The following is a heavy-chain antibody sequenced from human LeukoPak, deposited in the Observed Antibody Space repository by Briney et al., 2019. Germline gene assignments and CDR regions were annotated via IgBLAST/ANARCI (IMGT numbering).Heavy chain of an antibody. CDR1: GYTFTSYG. D-gene: IGHD3-3*01. CDR3: ARDRSHYDFWSGYYQGDAFDI. V-gene: IGHV1-18*01. J-gene: IGHJ3*02. Sequence: ASVKVSCKASGYTFTSYGISWVRQAPGQGLEWMEWISAYNGNTNYGQKLQGRVTMTTGTSTSTAYMELRSLRSDDTAVYYCARDRSHYDFWSGYYQGDAFDIWGQGTMVTVSS. CDR2: ISAYNGNT.